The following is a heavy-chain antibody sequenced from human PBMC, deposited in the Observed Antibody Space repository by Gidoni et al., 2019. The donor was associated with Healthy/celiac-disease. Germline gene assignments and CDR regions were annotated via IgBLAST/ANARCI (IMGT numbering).Heavy chain of an antibody. CDR3: ATGQDYYYGMDV. CDR2: IYHRGST. Sequence: QLQLQESGSGLVKPSQTLSLTCAVPGGSISSGGYSWRWIRQPPGKGLEWIGYIYHRGSTYYNPSLKSRVTISVDRSKNQFSLKLSSVTAADTAVYYCATGQDYYYGMDVWGQGTTVTVSS. J-gene: IGHJ6*02. CDR1: GGSISSGGYS. V-gene: IGHV4-30-2*01.